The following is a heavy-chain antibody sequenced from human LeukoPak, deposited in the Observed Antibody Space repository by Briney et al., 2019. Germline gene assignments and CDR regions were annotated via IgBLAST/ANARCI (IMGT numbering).Heavy chain of an antibody. CDR3: ARGLRYCSGGSCYSGNWFDP. CDR2: INHSGST. D-gene: IGHD2-15*01. Sequence: PSETLSPTCAVYGGSFSGYYWSWIRQPPGKGLEWIGEINHSGSTNYNPSLKSRVTISVDTSKNQFSLKLSSVTAADTAVYYCARGLRYCSGGSCYSGNWFDPWGQGTLVTVSS. CDR1: GGSFSGYY. V-gene: IGHV4-34*01. J-gene: IGHJ5*02.